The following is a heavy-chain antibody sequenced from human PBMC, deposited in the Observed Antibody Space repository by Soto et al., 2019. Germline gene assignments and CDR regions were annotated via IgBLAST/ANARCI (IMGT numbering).Heavy chain of an antibody. Sequence: PGGSLRLSCAASGFTFSNSAMGWVRQAPGKGLEWVSVISGSGGSTYYADSVKGRSTISRDNSKNTLYLQMNSLRAEDTAIYYCAKDLYQSPRWQQTTFDYWGQGTLVTVSS. D-gene: IGHD1-7*01. CDR1: GFTFSNSA. CDR2: ISGSGGST. J-gene: IGHJ4*02. V-gene: IGHV3-23*01. CDR3: AKDLYQSPRWQQTTFDY.